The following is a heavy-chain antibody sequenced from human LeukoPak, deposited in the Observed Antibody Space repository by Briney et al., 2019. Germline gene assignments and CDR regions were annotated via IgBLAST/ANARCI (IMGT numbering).Heavy chain of an antibody. V-gene: IGHV4-4*02. CDR1: GASIGSSHW. CDR3: AGRRLYYFDY. CDR2: IYHSGST. Sequence: SGTLSLTCAVSGASIGSSHWWSWVRQPPGKGLEWIGYIYHSGSTYYNPSLKSRVTISVDRSKNQFSLKLSSVTAADTAVYYCAGRRLYYFDYWGQGTLVTVSS. J-gene: IGHJ4*02.